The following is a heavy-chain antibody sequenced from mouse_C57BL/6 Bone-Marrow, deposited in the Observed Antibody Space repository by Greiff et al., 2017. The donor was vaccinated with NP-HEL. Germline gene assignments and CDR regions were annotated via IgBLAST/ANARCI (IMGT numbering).Heavy chain of an antibody. J-gene: IGHJ4*01. D-gene: IGHD2-1*01. CDR2: ILPGSGST. Sequence: QVQLQQSGAELMKPGASVKLSCKATGYTFTGYWIEWVKQRPGHGLEWIGEILPGSGSTNYNEKFKGKATFTADTSSNTAYMQHSSLTTDDSTIYYCSRSLYIYAMDYGGRGTSVTVTS. CDR3: SRSLYIYAMDY. CDR1: GYTFTGYW. V-gene: IGHV1-9*01.